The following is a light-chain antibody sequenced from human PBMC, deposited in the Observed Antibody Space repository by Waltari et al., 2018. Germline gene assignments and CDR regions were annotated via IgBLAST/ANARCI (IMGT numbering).Light chain of an antibody. J-gene: IGLJ1*01. CDR2: DVS. CDR1: SRDVGAYHY. CDR3: CSFAGSYTFD. Sequence: QSALTQPRSVSGSPGQSVTISCTGTSRDVGAYHYVSWFQQHPGKVPKLLIYDVSERPSDVPDRFSVSKSANTASLAISGLQPDDVADDYCCSFAGSYTFDFGPGTSVTVL. V-gene: IGLV2-11*01.